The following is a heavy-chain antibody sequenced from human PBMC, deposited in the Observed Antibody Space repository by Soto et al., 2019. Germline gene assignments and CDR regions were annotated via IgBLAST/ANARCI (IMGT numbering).Heavy chain of an antibody. CDR1: GFTFSTYT. V-gene: IGHV3-21*01. CDR2: ISRTRTYI. Sequence: GSLRLSCAASGFTFSTYTMDWVRQAPGKGLEWVSSISRTRTYIYYADSVKGRFTISRDDANNSLYLQMHSLRAEETAVYYCVRVANDLNYFDYWGQGALVTVSS. CDR3: VRVANDLNYFDY. J-gene: IGHJ4*02.